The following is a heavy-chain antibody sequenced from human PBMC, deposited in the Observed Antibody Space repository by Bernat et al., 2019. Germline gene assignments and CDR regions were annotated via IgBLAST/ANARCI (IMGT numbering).Heavy chain of an antibody. CDR3: ARQGVTTVVTGFDY. J-gene: IGHJ4*02. Sequence: QLQLQESGPGLVKPSETLSLTCSVSSGSISSSSHYWGWIRQPPGKGLEWIGSIYYSGVTYHNPSLKSRVTISVDTSKNQFSLKLSSVTAADTAVYYCARQGVTTVVTGFDYWGQGTLVTVSS. D-gene: IGHD4-23*01. CDR1: SGSISSSSHY. CDR2: IYYSGVT. V-gene: IGHV4-39*01.